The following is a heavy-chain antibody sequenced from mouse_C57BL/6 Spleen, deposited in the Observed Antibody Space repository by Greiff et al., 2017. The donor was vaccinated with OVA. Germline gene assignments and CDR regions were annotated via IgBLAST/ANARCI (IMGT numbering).Heavy chain of an antibody. CDR1: GFTFSDYG. J-gene: IGHJ3*01. CDR3: ARRRFAY. Sequence: EVKVVESGGGLVKPGGSLKLSCAASGFTFSDYGMHWVRQAPEKGLEWVAYISRGSSTIYYADTVKGRFTISRDNAKNTLFLQMTSLRSEDTAMYYCARRRFAYWGQGTLVTVSA. V-gene: IGHV5-17*01. CDR2: ISRGSSTI.